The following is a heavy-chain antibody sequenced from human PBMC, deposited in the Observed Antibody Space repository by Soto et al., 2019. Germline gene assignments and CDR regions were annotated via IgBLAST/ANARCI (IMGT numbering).Heavy chain of an antibody. CDR2: IYWDDDQ. D-gene: IGHD2-21*01. CDR3: AHAYGGTSWPNDAFDV. V-gene: IGHV2-5*02. J-gene: IGHJ3*01. CDR1: GFSLTADGVG. Sequence: QITLKESGPTLVKPTQPLTLTCTFSGFSLTADGVGVGWIRQPPGKALEWLALIYWDDDQRYSPSLKTRLTITKDTSKNQVVLTMTNMDPLDTGTYYCAHAYGGTSWPNDAFDVWGQGTVVTVSS.